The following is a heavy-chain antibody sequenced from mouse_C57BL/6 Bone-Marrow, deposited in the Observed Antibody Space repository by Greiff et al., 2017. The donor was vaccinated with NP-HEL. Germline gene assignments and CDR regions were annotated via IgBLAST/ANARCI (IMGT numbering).Heavy chain of an antibody. Sequence: VQLQQSGAELARPGASVKLSCKASGYTFTSYGISWVKQRTGQGLEWIGEFYPGSGSIYYNEKFKGKATLTADKSSSTAYMELRSLTSADSAVYFCASDDDGSSDWYYDVGGRGTAVTVTA. CDR2: FYPGSGSI. CDR3: ASDDDGSSDWYYDV. D-gene: IGHD1-1*01. V-gene: IGHV1-81*01. J-gene: IGHJ1*03. CDR1: GYTFTSYG.